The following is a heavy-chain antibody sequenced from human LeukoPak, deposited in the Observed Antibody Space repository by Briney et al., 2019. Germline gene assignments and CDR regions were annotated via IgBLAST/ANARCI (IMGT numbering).Heavy chain of an antibody. D-gene: IGHD1-26*01. CDR1: GFTFSSYW. V-gene: IGHV3-7*01. CDR3: ARDLSSNDWELDDYYYYGMDV. CDR2: IKQDGSEK. Sequence: PGGSLRLSCAASGFTFSSYWMSWVRQAPGKGLEWVANIKQDGSEKYYVDSVKGRFTISRDNAKNSLYLQMNSLRAEDTAVYYCARDLSSNDWELDDYYYYGMDVWGQGTTVTVSS. J-gene: IGHJ6*02.